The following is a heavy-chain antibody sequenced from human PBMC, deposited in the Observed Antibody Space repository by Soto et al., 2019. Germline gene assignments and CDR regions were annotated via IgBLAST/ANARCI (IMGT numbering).Heavy chain of an antibody. J-gene: IGHJ4*02. CDR3: AREGGIVGATAADY. D-gene: IGHD1-26*01. Sequence: QVQLQESGPGLVKPSQTLSLTCTVSGVSISSGGYYWSWIRQHPGKGLEWIGYIYYSGSTYYNPSLKSRVTISVDTSKNHFSLKLSSVTAADTAVYYCAREGGIVGATAADYWGQGTLVTVSS. CDR1: GVSISSGGYY. CDR2: IYYSGST. V-gene: IGHV4-31*03.